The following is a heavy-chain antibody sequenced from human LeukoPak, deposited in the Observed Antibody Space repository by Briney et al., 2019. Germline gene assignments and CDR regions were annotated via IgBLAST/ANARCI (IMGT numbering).Heavy chain of an antibody. J-gene: IGHJ4*02. Sequence: PSETLSLTCTVSGGSISSSSYYWSWLRQPPGKGLEWIAYIYSSGSTYYNPSLKSRVTISVDTSKNQFSLKLSSVTAADTAVYYCARAPRGKYYYDSSGYPDYWGQGTLVTVSS. CDR3: ARAPRGKYYYDSSGYPDY. D-gene: IGHD3-22*01. CDR1: GGSISSSSYY. V-gene: IGHV4-61*05. CDR2: IYSSGST.